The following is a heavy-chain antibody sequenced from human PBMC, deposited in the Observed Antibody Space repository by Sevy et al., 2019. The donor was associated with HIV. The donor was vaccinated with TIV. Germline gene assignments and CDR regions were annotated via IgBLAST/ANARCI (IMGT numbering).Heavy chain of an antibody. Sequence: GGSLRLSCAASGFTFSDHYMDWVRQAPGKGLEWVGRTRNKANSYTTEYAASVKGRFTISRDDSKNSLYLQMNSLKTEDTAVYYWARIRSYDFWSGYQYYGMDVWGQGTTVTVSS. CDR2: TRNKANSYTT. J-gene: IGHJ6*02. CDR3: ARIRSYDFWSGYQYYGMDV. D-gene: IGHD3-3*01. CDR1: GFTFSDHY. V-gene: IGHV3-72*01.